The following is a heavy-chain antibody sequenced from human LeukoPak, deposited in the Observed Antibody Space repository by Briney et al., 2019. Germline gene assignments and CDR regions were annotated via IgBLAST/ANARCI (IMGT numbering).Heavy chain of an antibody. V-gene: IGHV4-34*01. CDR1: GGSSSGYY. Sequence: KPSETLSLTCAVYGGSSSGYYWSWIRQPPGKGLEWIGEINHSGSTNYNPSLKSRVTISVDTSKNQFSLKLSSVTAADTAVYYCAIQPLGYCSGGSCYPDYWGQGTLVTVSS. CDR3: AIQPLGYCSGGSCYPDY. J-gene: IGHJ4*02. CDR2: INHSGST. D-gene: IGHD2-15*01.